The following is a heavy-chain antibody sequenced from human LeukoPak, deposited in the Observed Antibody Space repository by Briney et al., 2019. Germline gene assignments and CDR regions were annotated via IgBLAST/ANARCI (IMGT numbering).Heavy chain of an antibody. Sequence: GESLKISCQASGYTFSSYWIAWVRQMPGKGLECMGLIYPLDSDVRYSPALQGQVTISADKSTGTAYLQWSSLKASDTAMYYCARARRSSTPEVGDVFKTWYFFEYWGQGALVTVSS. D-gene: IGHD6-13*01. CDR2: IYPLDSDV. V-gene: IGHV5-51*01. CDR1: GYTFSSYW. J-gene: IGHJ4*02. CDR3: ARARRSSTPEVGDVFKTWYFFEY.